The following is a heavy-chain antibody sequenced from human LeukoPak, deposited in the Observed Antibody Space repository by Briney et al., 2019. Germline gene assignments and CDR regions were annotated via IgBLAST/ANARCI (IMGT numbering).Heavy chain of an antibody. V-gene: IGHV3-13*04. CDR2: IGTSGDT. D-gene: IGHD6-19*01. J-gene: IGHJ4*02. Sequence: AGSLRLSCAASAFTFSSYDMHWVRQATGKGLEWVSVIGTSGDTYYAGFVKGRFTISRENAKNSLLLQMNSLTAWDTAVYFCSRVGSSGWPNYFDSWGQGTLVTVSS. CDR3: SRVGSSGWPNYFDS. CDR1: AFTFSSYD.